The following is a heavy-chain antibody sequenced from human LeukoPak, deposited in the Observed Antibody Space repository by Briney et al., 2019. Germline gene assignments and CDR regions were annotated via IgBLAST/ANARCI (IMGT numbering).Heavy chain of an antibody. D-gene: IGHD6-19*01. Sequence: GGSLRLSCAASGFPFSDYFMRWVRRAPGKGLEWVAVIRYDGNNKYYADSVKGRFTISRDNSKNMLYLQMNSLGTEDTAVYYCAKDRWGAVASFDYWGQGTLVTVSS. V-gene: IGHV3-30*02. CDR1: GFPFSDYF. J-gene: IGHJ4*02. CDR2: IRYDGNNK. CDR3: AKDRWGAVASFDY.